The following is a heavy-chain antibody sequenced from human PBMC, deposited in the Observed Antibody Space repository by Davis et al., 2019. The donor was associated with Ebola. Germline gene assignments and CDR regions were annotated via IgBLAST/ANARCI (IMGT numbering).Heavy chain of an antibody. J-gene: IGHJ4*02. CDR1: GFSFSSYA. Sequence: PGGSLRLSCAASGFSFSSYAMSWVRQAPGKGLDWVSVISHSGGNTYYAESVKGRFTISRDNSKDTVYLEMNSLRAEDTAVYYCAKSSASNCYSQVSYWGQGTLVTVSS. CDR2: ISHSGGNT. CDR3: AKSSASNCYSQVSY. D-gene: IGHD2-15*01. V-gene: IGHV3-23*01.